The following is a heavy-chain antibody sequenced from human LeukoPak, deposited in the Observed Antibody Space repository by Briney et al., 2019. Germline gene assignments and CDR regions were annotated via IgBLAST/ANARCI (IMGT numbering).Heavy chain of an antibody. J-gene: IGHJ3*02. CDR1: GFTFSSYW. CDR2: IKQDGSEK. V-gene: IGHV3-7*01. Sequence: GGSLRLSCAASGFTFSSYWMSWVRQAPGKGLEWVANIKQDGSEKYYVDSVKGRFTISRDNAKNSLYLQMNSLRAEDTAVYYCARDSPLLWFGAQSGSGAFDIWGQGTMVTVSS. D-gene: IGHD3-10*01. CDR3: ARDSPLLWFGAQSGSGAFDI.